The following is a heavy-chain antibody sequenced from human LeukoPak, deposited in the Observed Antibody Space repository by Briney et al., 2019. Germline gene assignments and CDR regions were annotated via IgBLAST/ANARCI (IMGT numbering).Heavy chain of an antibody. D-gene: IGHD4-17*01. CDR3: ARDSDYGDYVRFYYFDY. CDR1: GYTFTNYG. CDR2: ISGYNGNT. V-gene: IGHV1-18*01. J-gene: IGHJ4*02. Sequence: ASVKVSCKASGYTFTNYGISWVRHAPGQGLEWMGWISGYNGNTNYAQNLQGRVTMTTDTSTSTAYMEVRSLRSDDTAVYYCARDSDYGDYVRFYYFDYWGQGTLVTVSP.